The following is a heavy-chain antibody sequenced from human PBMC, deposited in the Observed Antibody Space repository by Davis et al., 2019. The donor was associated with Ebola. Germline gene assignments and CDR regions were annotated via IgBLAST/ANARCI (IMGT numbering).Heavy chain of an antibody. CDR2: IDWDDDK. CDR1: GFSLSPSGMR. J-gene: IGHJ4*02. V-gene: IGHV2-70*04. Sequence: SGPTLVTPTQTLTLTCTFSGFSLSPSGMRVSWIRQPPGKALEWLARIDWDDDKFYSTSLKTRLTISKDTSKNQVVLTMTNMDPVDIATYYCAQTSRDRYSGGWHYFDYWGQGTLVTVSS. CDR3: AQTSRDRYSGGWHYFDY. D-gene: IGHD1-26*01.